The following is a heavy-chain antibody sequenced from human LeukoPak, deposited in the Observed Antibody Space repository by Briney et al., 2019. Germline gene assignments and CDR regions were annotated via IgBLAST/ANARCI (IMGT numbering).Heavy chain of an antibody. D-gene: IGHD3-3*01. CDR3: ARDLRFLEGPIGNYFDY. Sequence: ASVKVSCKASGYTFTGYYMHWVRQAPGQGLEWMGWINPNSGGTNCAQKFQGRVTMTRDTSISTAYMELSRLRSDDTAVYYCARDLRFLEGPIGNYFDYWGQGTLVTVSS. CDR1: GYTFTGYY. V-gene: IGHV1-2*02. CDR2: INPNSGGT. J-gene: IGHJ4*02.